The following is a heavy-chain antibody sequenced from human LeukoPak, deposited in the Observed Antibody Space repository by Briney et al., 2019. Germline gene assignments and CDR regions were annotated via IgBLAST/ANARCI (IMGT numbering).Heavy chain of an antibody. CDR3: VIVLGGAGASDI. CDR1: GFTFSNYG. D-gene: IGHD2-15*01. CDR2: IWYDGSNK. V-gene: IGHV3-33*01. J-gene: IGHJ3*02. Sequence: GGSLRLSCAASGFTFSNYGMSWVRQAPGKELEWVAVIWYDGSNKYYADSVKGRFIISRDNSKNTLYLQMNSLRAEDTAVYYCVIVLGGAGASDIWGQGTMVTVSS.